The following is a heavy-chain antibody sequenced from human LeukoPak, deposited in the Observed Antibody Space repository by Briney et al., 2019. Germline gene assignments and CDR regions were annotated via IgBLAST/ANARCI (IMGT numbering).Heavy chain of an antibody. CDR3: AKDRYYDNSGSYYESGS. CDR1: GFTFSNYA. Sequence: GGSLRLPCAASGFTFSNYATSWVRQAPGKGLECVSAVVGSGSSTYYADSVTGRFTISRDNSRNTLYLQMNSLRAEDTAVYYCAKDRYYDNSGSYYESGSWGQGTLVTVSS. V-gene: IGHV3-23*01. CDR2: VVGSGSST. D-gene: IGHD3-22*01. J-gene: IGHJ5*02.